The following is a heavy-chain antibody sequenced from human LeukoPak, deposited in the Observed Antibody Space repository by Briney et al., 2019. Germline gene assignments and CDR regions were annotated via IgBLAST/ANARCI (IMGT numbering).Heavy chain of an antibody. V-gene: IGHV3-73*01. CDR3: TPIISSGREDY. D-gene: IGHD1-26*01. J-gene: IGHJ4*02. CDR1: GVTFSGSP. Sequence: GGSLRLSCAASGVTFSGSPIHWVRQASGKGREWGGRIRSKANSYATAYAASVKGRFTISRDDSKNKAYLQMTSLKSEDTAVYYCTPIISSGREDYWGQGTLVTVSS. CDR2: IRSKANSYAT.